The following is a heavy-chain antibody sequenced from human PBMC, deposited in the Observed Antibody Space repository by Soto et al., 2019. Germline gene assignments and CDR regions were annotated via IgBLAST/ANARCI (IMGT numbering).Heavy chain of an antibody. CDR2: IIPMFGTA. V-gene: IGHV1-69*13. D-gene: IGHD3-9*01. J-gene: IGHJ6*02. CDR1: GGSFSSYT. Sequence: ASVKVSCKASGGSFSSYTISWVQQAPGQGLEWMGGIIPMFGTANYAQKFQGSVTISADESTNTAYMELSSLRSEDTAVYYCVRDDYDTLTGYRSPTQRDYFYHGMEVWGQGTTVTVSS. CDR3: VRDDYDTLTGYRSPTQRDYFYHGMEV.